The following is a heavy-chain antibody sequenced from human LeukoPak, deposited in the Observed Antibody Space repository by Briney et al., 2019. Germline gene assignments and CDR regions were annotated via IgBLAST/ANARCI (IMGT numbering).Heavy chain of an antibody. Sequence: GGSLRLSCAASGFNFSDYGMTWVRQAPGKWLEWVSSISNSRSYIYYVDSVKGRFTISRDNAKNSLYLQMNSLRAEDTAVYYCARAITFGGVTALVYWGQGTLVTVSS. V-gene: IGHV3-21*01. CDR1: GFNFSDYG. J-gene: IGHJ4*02. CDR2: ISNSRSYI. CDR3: ARAITFGGVTALVY. D-gene: IGHD3-16*01.